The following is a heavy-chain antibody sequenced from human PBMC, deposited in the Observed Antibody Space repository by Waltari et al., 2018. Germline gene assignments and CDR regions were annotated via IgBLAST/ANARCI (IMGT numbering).Heavy chain of an antibody. CDR1: GYTFTGYY. CDR3: ARASRVRANDY. V-gene: IGHV1-2*06. D-gene: IGHD3-10*01. J-gene: IGHJ4*02. Sequence: QVQLVQSGAEVKKPGASVKVSCKASGYTFTGYYMHWVRQAPGQGLEWMGRINPNSGGTNYAQKFQGRVTMTRDTSISTAYMELSSVTAADTAVYYCARASRVRANDYWGQGTLVTVSS. CDR2: INPNSGGT.